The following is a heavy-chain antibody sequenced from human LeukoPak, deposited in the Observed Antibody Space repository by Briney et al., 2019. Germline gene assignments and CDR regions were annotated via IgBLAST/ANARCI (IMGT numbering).Heavy chain of an antibody. D-gene: IGHD3-16*02. CDR1: GGSISSYY. CDR3: AREEYDYVWGSYRPNWFDP. CDR2: IYTSGST. V-gene: IGHV4-4*07. Sequence: SETLSLTCTVSGGSISSYYWSWIRQPAGKGLEWIGRIYTSGSTNYNPSLKSRVTMSVDTSKNQFSLKLGSVTAADTAVYYCAREEYDYVWGSYRPNWFDPWGQGTLVTVSS. J-gene: IGHJ5*02.